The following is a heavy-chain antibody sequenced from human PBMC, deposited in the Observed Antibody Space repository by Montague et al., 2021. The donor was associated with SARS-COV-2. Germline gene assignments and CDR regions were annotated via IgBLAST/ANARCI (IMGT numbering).Heavy chain of an antibody. CDR2: VFYNKGT. CDR1: GVSVTDYY. CDR3: VRHQQYDGLNAPPDF. J-gene: IGHJ4*02. V-gene: IGHV4-59*08. Sequence: SETLSLTCTVSGVSVTDYYWSWIRQPPGKGLEWVGYVFYNKGTNFNPSLKSRVAISVDTSKNQFSLRLTSVTAADTAFYYCVRHQQYDGLNAPPDFWDQGTLVTVSS. D-gene: IGHD6-13*01.